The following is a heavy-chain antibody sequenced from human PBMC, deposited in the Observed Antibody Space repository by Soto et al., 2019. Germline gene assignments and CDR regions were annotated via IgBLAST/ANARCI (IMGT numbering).Heavy chain of an antibody. CDR2: IRSKTDGGTT. Sequence: GGSLRLSCAASGFSFSIAWMGWVRQAPGRGLEWVGRIRSKTDGGTTDYAAPVKGRFTISRDDSKNTLYLQMNSLKTEDTAVYYCSFDSSRGDYWGQGTLVTVSS. D-gene: IGHD3-22*01. CDR1: GFSFSIAW. V-gene: IGHV3-15*01. J-gene: IGHJ4*02. CDR3: SFDSSRGDY.